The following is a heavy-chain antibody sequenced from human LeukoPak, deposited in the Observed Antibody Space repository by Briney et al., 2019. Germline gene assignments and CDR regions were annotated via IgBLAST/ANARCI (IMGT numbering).Heavy chain of an antibody. CDR2: IYHSGST. CDR3: ARVFGYYDSSGYYYDAFDI. D-gene: IGHD3-22*01. J-gene: IGHJ3*02. V-gene: IGHV4-30-2*01. CDR1: GGSISSGGYS. Sequence: SETLSLTCAVSGGSISSGGYSWSWIRQPPGKGLEWIGYIYHSGSTYYNPSLKSRVTISVDRSKSQFSLKLSSVTAADTAVYYCARVFGYYDSSGYYYDAFDIWGQGTMVTVSS.